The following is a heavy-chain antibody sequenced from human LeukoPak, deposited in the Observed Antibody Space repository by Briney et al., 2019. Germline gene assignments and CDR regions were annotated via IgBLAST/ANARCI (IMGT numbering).Heavy chain of an antibody. D-gene: IGHD3-3*01. CDR2: IWYDGSNK. CDR3: ARTYYDFWSGYYGTPFDY. J-gene: IGHJ4*02. CDR1: GFTFSSYG. Sequence: PGRSLRLSCAASGFTFSSYGMPWVRQAPGKGLEWVAVIWYDGSNKYYADSVKGRFTISRDNSKNTLYLQMNSLRAEDTAVYYCARTYYDFWSGYYGTPFDYWGQGTLVTVSS. V-gene: IGHV3-33*01.